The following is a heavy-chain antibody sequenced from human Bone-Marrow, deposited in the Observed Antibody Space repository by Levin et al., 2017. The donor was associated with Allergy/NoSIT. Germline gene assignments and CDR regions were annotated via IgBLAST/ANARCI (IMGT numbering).Heavy chain of an antibody. J-gene: IGHJ4*02. CDR1: GFTFRDYA. CDR2: ISGSGTGT. Sequence: ETLSLTCAGSGFTFRDYAMNWVRQAPGKGLQWVSSISGSGTGTHYADSVKGRFTISRDNSKNTVFLQMNSLRAEDTAVYYCAKSYSTLSELDYWGQGTLATVSS. D-gene: IGHD2-2*01. CDR3: AKSYSTLSELDY. V-gene: IGHV3-23*01.